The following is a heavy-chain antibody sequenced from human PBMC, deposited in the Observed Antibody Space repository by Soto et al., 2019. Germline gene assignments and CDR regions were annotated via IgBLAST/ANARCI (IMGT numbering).Heavy chain of an antibody. CDR3: AREGVAPYYYYGMDV. J-gene: IGHJ6*02. Sequence: GASVKVSCKASGYTFTSYGISWVRQAPGQGLEWMGWINAYNGNKKYAQKLQGRVTMTTDTSTSTVHMEVRSLRSDDTAVYYCAREGVAPYYYYGMDVWGQGTPVTVSS. D-gene: IGHD5-12*01. V-gene: IGHV1-18*01. CDR1: GYTFTSYG. CDR2: INAYNGNK.